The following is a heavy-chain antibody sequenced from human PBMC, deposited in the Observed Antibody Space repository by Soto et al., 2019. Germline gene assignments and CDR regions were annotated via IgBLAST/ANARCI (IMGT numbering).Heavy chain of an antibody. D-gene: IGHD1-26*01. V-gene: IGHV4-4*02. CDR1: GASISSTSSGDW. CDR3: AKMVGATLVDY. CDR2: IHHSGRT. J-gene: IGHJ4*02. Sequence: QVQLQESGPGLVKPSGTLSLTCTVSGASISSTSSGDWWSWVRQPPGKGLEWIGEIHHSGRTNYNPSLKSRVTMSVDKSKNQFSLRLSSVTAADTAVYYCAKMVGATLVDYWGQGTLVTVSS.